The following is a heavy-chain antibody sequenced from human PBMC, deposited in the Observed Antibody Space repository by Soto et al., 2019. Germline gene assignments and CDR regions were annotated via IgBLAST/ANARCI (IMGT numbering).Heavy chain of an antibody. Sequence: SETLSLTCAVYGGSFSGYYWSWIRQPPGKGLEWIGEINHSGSTNYNPSLKSRVTISVDTSKNQFSLKLSSVTAADTAVYYCARYPTVTTSYYFDYWGQGTLVTVSS. V-gene: IGHV4-34*01. D-gene: IGHD4-17*01. J-gene: IGHJ4*02. CDR1: GGSFSGYY. CDR2: INHSGST. CDR3: ARYPTVTTSYYFDY.